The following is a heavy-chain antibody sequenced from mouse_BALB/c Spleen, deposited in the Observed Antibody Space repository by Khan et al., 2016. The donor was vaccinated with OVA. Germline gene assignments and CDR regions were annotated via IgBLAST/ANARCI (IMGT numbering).Heavy chain of an antibody. J-gene: IGHJ3*01. Sequence: QVQLQQSGAELAKPGASVKMSCKASGYTFTSHWMHWVKQRPGQGLEWIGYINPSTGYTEYNQRFKDKATLTADKSSSTAYMQLSSLTSEESAVYYCANHGSSSAWLTYWGQGTLVTVSA. CDR1: GYTFTSHW. CDR2: INPSTGYT. D-gene: IGHD1-1*01. V-gene: IGHV1-7*01. CDR3: ANHGSSSAWLTY.